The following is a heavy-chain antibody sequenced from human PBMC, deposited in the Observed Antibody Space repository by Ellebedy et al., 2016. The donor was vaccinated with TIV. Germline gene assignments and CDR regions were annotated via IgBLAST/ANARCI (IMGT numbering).Heavy chain of an antibody. D-gene: IGHD3-22*01. Sequence: GESLKISXAASGFSFTSHGMHWVRPAPGRGLEWVAMISYDGTSKHYADSVQGRFTISRDISKSTLYLQMNSLRAEDTAVYYCASYHSTGYHCWGQGTLVTVSS. CDR1: GFSFTSHG. V-gene: IGHV3-30*03. CDR2: ISYDGTSK. J-gene: IGHJ4*02. CDR3: ASYHSTGYHC.